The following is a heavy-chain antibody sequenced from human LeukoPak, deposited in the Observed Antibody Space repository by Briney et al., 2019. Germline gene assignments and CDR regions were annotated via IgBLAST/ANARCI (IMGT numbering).Heavy chain of an antibody. D-gene: IGHD5-18*01. V-gene: IGHV3-21*04. CDR3: AKDNKVDTAMVTNFDY. J-gene: IGHJ4*02. Sequence: GGSLRLSCAASGFTFRTYGMNWVRQAPGKGLEWVSSISSSSSYIYYADSVKGRFTISRDNAKNTLYLQMNSLRAEDTAVYYCAKDNKVDTAMVTNFDYWGQGTLVTVSS. CDR2: ISSSSSYI. CDR1: GFTFRTYG.